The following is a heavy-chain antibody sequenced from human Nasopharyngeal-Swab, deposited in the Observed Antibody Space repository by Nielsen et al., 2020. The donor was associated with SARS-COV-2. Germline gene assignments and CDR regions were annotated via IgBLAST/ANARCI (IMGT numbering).Heavy chain of an antibody. CDR1: AYITISYY. D-gene: IGHD6-25*01. CDR2: INPSGGST. V-gene: IGHV1-46*01. Sequence: AASKDISKAAAYITISYYIHWVRQAPGQGLEWMGIINPSGGSTSYAQKFQGRVTMTRDTSTSTVYMELSSLRSEDTAVYYCARDSGTANYYMDVWGKGTTVTVSS. J-gene: IGHJ6*03. CDR3: ARDSGTANYYMDV.